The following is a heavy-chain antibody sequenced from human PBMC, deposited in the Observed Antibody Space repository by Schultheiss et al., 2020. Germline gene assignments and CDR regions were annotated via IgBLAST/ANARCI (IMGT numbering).Heavy chain of an antibody. Sequence: GGSLRLSCAASGFTVSSNYMSWVRQAPGKGLEWVSYISSSSSYIYYADSVKGRFTISRDNAKNSLYLQMNSLRDEDTAVYYCASRWSTDYWGQGTLVTVS. CDR3: ASRWSTDY. CDR2: ISSSSSYI. J-gene: IGHJ4*02. CDR1: GFTVSSNY. V-gene: IGHV3-21*05.